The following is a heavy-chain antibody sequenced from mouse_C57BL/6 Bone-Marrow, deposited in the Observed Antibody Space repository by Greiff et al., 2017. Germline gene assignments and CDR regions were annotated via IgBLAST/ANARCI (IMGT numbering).Heavy chain of an antibody. CDR3: ARALYYDYDGAFDY. D-gene: IGHD2-4*01. J-gene: IGHJ2*01. V-gene: IGHV1-81*01. Sequence: QVQLKQSGAELARPGASVKLSCKASGYTFTSYGISWVKQRTGQGLEWIGEIYPRSGNTYYNEKFKGKATLTADKSSSTAYMELRSLTSEDSAVYFCARALYYDYDGAFDYWGQGTTLTVSS. CDR2: IYPRSGNT. CDR1: GYTFTSYG.